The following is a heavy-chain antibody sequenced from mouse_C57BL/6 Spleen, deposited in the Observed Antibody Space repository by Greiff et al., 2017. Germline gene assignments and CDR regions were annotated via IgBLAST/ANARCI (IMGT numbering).Heavy chain of an antibody. V-gene: IGHV5-16*01. D-gene: IGHD1-1*01. CDR3: ARVDYYGSSYVDY. J-gene: IGHJ2*01. CDR2: INYDGSST. CDR1: GFTFSDYY. Sequence: EVMLVESEGGLVQPGSSMKLSCTASGFTFSDYYMAWVRQVPEKGLEWVANINYDGSSTYYLDSLKSRFIISRDNAKNILYLQMSSLKSEDTATYYCARVDYYGSSYVDYWGQGTTLTVSS.